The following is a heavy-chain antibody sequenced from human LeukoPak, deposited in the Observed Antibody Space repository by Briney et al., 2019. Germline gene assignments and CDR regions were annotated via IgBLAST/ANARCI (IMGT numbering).Heavy chain of an antibody. CDR2: IIPIFGTA. CDR3: LVGATIDYYYYMDV. V-gene: IGHV1-69*05. D-gene: IGHD1-26*01. J-gene: IGHJ6*03. Sequence: ASVKVSYKAPGGTFSSYAISWVRQAPGQGLEWMGGIIPIFGTANYAQKFQGRVTITTDESTSTAYMELSSLRSEDTAVYYCLVGATIDYYYYMDVWGKGTTVTVSS. CDR1: GGTFSSYA.